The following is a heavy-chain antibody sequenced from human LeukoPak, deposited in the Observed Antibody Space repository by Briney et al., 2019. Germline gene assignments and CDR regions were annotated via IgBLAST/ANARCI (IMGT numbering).Heavy chain of an antibody. CDR3: ARRRGSSGWNFDY. CDR2: ISYDGSNK. Sequence: PGGSLRLSCAASGFTFSSYAMSWVRQAPGKGLEWVAVISYDGSNKYYADSVKGRFTISRDNSKNTLYLQMNSLRAEDTAVYYCARRRGSSGWNFDYWGQGTLVTVSS. D-gene: IGHD6-19*01. J-gene: IGHJ4*02. CDR1: GFTFSSYA. V-gene: IGHV3-30-3*01.